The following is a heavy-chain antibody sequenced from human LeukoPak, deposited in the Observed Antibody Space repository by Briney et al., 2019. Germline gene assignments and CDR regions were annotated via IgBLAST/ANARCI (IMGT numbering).Heavy chain of an antibody. CDR3: AREGYSSSWYAKNWFDP. D-gene: IGHD6-13*01. V-gene: IGHV1-69*04. Sequence: SVKVSCKASGDTFSSYAISWVRQAPGQGLEWMGRIIPILGIANYAQKFQGRVTITADKSTSTAYMELSSLRSEDTAVYYCAREGYSSSWYAKNWFDPWGRGTLVTVSS. CDR1: GDTFSSYA. CDR2: IIPILGIA. J-gene: IGHJ5*02.